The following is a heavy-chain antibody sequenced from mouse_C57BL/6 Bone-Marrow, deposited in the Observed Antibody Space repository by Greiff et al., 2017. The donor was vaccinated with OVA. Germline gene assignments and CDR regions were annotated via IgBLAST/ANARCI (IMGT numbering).Heavy chain of an antibody. CDR3: ASDGYDYDWYFDV. Sequence: VQLEESGRGLVQSGRSLRLSCATSGFTFSDFYMEWVRQAPGKGLEWIAASRTKANDYTTEYSASVKGRFIVSRDTSQSILYLQMNALKAEDTAIYCWASDGYDYDWYFDVWGTGTTVTVSS. CDR2: SRTKANDYTT. D-gene: IGHD2-4*01. V-gene: IGHV7-1*01. CDR1: GFTFSDFY. J-gene: IGHJ1*03.